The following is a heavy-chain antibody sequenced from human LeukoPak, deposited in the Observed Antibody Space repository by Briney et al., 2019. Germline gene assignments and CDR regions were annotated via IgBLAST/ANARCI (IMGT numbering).Heavy chain of an antibody. CDR2: IIPILGIA. D-gene: IGHD3-3*01. V-gene: IGHV1-69*04. CDR1: GGTFSSYA. CDR3: ASSTAYDFWSGYYTGISYYYGMDV. Sequence: ASVKVSCKASGGTFSSYAISWVRQAPGQGLEWMGRIIPILGIANYAQKFQGRVTITAGKSTSTAYMELSSLRSEDTAVYYCASSTAYDFWSGYYTGISYYYGMDVWGQGTTVTVSS. J-gene: IGHJ6*02.